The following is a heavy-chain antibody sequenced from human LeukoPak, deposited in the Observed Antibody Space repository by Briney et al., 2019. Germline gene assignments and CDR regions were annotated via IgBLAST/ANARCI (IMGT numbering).Heavy chain of an antibody. CDR2: FYHGGST. J-gene: IGHJ4*02. V-gene: IGHV4-38-2*02. D-gene: IGHD3/OR15-3a*01. Sequence: SETLSLTCTVSGYSISTGYYWDWIRQPPGKGLEWIGTFYHGGSTYYNPSLKSRVTISVDTSKNQFSLNLTSVTAADTAVYYCARQTGSGLFILPGGQGTLVTVSS. CDR1: GYSISTGYY. CDR3: ARQTGSGLFILP.